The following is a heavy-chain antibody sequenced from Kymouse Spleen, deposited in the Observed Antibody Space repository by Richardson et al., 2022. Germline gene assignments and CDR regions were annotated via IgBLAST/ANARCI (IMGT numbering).Heavy chain of an antibody. D-gene: IGHD4-17*01. CDR2: ISWNSGSI. V-gene: IGHV3-9*01. CDR1: GFTFDDYA. J-gene: IGHJ4*02. CDR3: AKDRDDYGDFYFDY. Sequence: EVQLVESGGGLVQPGRSLRLSCAASGFTFDDYAMHWVRQAPGKGLEWVSGISWNSGSIGYADSVKGRFTISRDNAKNSLYLQMNSLRAEDTALYYCAKDRDDYGDFYFDYWGQGTLVTVSS.